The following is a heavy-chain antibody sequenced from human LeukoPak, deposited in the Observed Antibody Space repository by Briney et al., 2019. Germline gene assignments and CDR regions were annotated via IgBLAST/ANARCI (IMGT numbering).Heavy chain of an antibody. CDR3: AKEEQWLPGDY. J-gene: IGHJ4*02. CDR2: ISGSGVST. D-gene: IGHD6-19*01. V-gene: IGHV3-23*01. CDR1: GFTFSTYA. Sequence: GGSLRLSCAASGFTFSTYAMSWVRQAPGKGLEWVSAISGSGVSTYYVDSVKGRFTISRDNSKNTLYLQMNSLRAEDTAVYYCAKEEQWLPGDYWGQGTLVTVSS.